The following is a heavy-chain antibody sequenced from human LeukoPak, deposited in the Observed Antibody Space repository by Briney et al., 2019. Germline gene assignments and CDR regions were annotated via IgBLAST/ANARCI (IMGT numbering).Heavy chain of an antibody. D-gene: IGHD1-1*01. CDR1: GYSFTSYW. V-gene: IGHV5-51*01. CDR2: IYPGDSDT. CDR3: ARLPNDGDESPYYYYGMDV. J-gene: IGHJ6*04. Sequence: PGESLKISCKGSGYSFTSYWIGWVRQMPGKGLEWMGIIYPGDSDTRYSPSFQGQVTISADKSISTAYLQWSSLKASDTAMYYCARLPNDGDESPYYYYGMDVWGKGTMVTVSS.